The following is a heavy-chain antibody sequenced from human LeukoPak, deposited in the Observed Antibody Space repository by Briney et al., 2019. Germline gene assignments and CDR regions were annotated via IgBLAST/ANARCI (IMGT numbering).Heavy chain of an antibody. Sequence: LGGSLRLSCAASGFTFSDFWMSWVRQAPGKGLEWVANIKQDGSKQYYLDSVKGRFTISRDNAKNSLYLQMNSLRAEDTAVYYCARGQYSSGYWRQGTLVTVSS. D-gene: IGHD5-18*01. CDR2: IKQDGSKQ. V-gene: IGHV3-7*01. J-gene: IGHJ4*02. CDR3: ARGQYSSGY. CDR1: GFTFSDFW.